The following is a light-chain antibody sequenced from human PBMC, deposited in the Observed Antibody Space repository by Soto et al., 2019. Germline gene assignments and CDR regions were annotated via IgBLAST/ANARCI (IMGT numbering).Light chain of an antibody. Sequence: QSALTQPASVSASPGQSITISCTGTSSDIGSYNYVSWYRHHPGKAPQLMIYEVSHLPSGISHRFSGSKSGNTASLTISGIQAEDEGYYYCTSYTGSRAIVVFGGGTKLTVL. J-gene: IGLJ2*01. CDR1: SSDIGSYNY. V-gene: IGLV2-14*01. CDR3: TSYTGSRAIVV. CDR2: EVS.